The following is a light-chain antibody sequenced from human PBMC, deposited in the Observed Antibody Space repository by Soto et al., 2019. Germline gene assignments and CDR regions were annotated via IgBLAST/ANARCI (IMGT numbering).Light chain of an antibody. CDR3: QQLNTYPLT. J-gene: IGKJ4*01. Sequence: DIQLTQSPSFLSASVGDRVTVTCRASQGISFYLALYQQKPGKAPQLLIYHASTLQSGVPSRFSGSGSGTEFTLTIGSLQPEDFATYYCQQLNTYPLTFGGGTKVEIK. V-gene: IGKV1-9*01. CDR2: HAS. CDR1: QGISFY.